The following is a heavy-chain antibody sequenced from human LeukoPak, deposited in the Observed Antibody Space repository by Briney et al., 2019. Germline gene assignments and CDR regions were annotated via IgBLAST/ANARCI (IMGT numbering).Heavy chain of an antibody. CDR2: INHSGST. J-gene: IGHJ1*01. V-gene: IGHV4-34*01. CDR1: GGSFSGYY. CDR3: ARDPQLALRH. D-gene: IGHD6-13*01. Sequence: PTETLSLTCAVYGGSFSGYYWSWIRQPPGKGLEWIGEINHSGSTNYNPSLKSRVTISVDTSKNQFSLKLSSVTAADTAVYYCARDPQLALRHWGQGTLVTVSS.